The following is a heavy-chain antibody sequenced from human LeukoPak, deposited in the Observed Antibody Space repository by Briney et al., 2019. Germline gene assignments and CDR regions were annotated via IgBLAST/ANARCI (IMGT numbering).Heavy chain of an antibody. CDR1: GFTFSSSS. V-gene: IGHV3-21*01. D-gene: IGHD6-6*01. CDR2: ISRSSTYT. Sequence: GGSLRLSCAASGFTFSSSSMNWVRQAPGKGLEWVSSISRSSTYTYYADSVKGRFTISRDNAKKSLYLQMNSLRAEDTAVYYCARVRGAARLDYWGQGTLVTVSS. CDR3: ARVRGAARLDY. J-gene: IGHJ4*02.